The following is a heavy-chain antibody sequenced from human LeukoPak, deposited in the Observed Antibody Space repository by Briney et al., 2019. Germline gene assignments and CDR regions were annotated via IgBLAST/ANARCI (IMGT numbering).Heavy chain of an antibody. CDR2: IVPIIGRA. J-gene: IGHJ4*02. CDR1: GGTFSNYA. V-gene: IGHV1-69*01. D-gene: IGHD3-22*01. Sequence: SVKVSCKASGGTFSNYAFSWVRQASGQGLEWMGAIVPIIGRANYAQRFQGRVTIIADESTSTVYMELSSLRSEDTAVYYCARARHSYHDSSGYYYAFDYWGQGTLVTVSS. CDR3: ARARHSYHDSSGYYYAFDY.